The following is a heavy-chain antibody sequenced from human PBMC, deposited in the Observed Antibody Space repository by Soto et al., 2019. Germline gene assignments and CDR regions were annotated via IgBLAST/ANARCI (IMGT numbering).Heavy chain of an antibody. CDR2: IDGSGGDT. CDR1: GFTFSRCV. D-gene: IGHD2-15*01. J-gene: IGHJ4*02. V-gene: IGHV3-23*01. CDR3: AKEIVAAAYVETSPFDV. Sequence: GGSLRLSCGASGFTFSRCVMSWVRQAPGKGLEWVSGIDGSGGDTSFADSVKGRFTISRDNSKKTLYLHMSSLRVEDTARYYCAKEIVAAAYVETSPFDVWGQGTQVTVSS.